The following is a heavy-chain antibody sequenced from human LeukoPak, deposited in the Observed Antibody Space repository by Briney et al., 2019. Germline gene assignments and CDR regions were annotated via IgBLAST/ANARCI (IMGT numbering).Heavy chain of an antibody. CDR2: IIPIFGIA. D-gene: IGHD2-2*01. CDR1: GGTFSSYA. CDR3: ASGKVVVENWFDP. J-gene: IGHJ5*02. V-gene: IGHV1-69*04. Sequence: ASVKVSCKASGGTFSSYAISWVRQAPGQGLEWMGRIIPIFGIANYAQKFQGRVTITADKSTSTAYMELSSLRSEDTAVYYCASGKVVVENWFDPWGQGTLVTVSS.